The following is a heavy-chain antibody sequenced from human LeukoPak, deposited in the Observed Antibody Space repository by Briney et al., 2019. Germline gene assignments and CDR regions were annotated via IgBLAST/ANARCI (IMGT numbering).Heavy chain of an antibody. CDR1: GGSISSYY. V-gene: IGHV4-59*01. CDR3: ARANYFDY. Sequence: PSETLSLTCTVSGGSISSYYWSWIRQPPGKGLEWIGYIYYSGSTNYNPSLKSRVTISVDTSKNQFSLRLSSVTAADTAIYYCARANYFDYWGQGTLVTVSS. CDR2: IYYSGST. J-gene: IGHJ4*02.